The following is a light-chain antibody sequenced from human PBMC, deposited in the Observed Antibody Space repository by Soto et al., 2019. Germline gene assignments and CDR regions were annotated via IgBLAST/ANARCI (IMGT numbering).Light chain of an antibody. CDR2: DVS. Sequence: QSALTQPASVSGSPGQSITISCTGTSSDVGGYNYVSWYQQYPGKAPKLMIFDVSYRPSGVSNRFSGSKSGNTASLTISGLQAEDEADYYRSSYTSSGSNVFGTGTKVTVL. CDR3: SSYTSSGSNV. J-gene: IGLJ1*01. CDR1: SSDVGGYNY. V-gene: IGLV2-14*01.